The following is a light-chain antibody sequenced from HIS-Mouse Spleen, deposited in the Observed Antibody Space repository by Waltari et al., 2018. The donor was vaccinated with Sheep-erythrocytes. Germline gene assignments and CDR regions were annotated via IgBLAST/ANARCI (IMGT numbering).Light chain of an antibody. V-gene: IGLV2-14*01. CDR3: SSYTSSSTPVV. CDR2: EVS. Sequence: QSALTQPASVAGSPGQSITIPCTGTSSDGGGYNYVSWYQQHPRKAPKLMIYEVSNRPSGVSNRFSGSKSGNTASLTISGLQAEDEADYYCSSYTSSSTPVVFGGGTKLTVL. CDR1: SSDGGGYNY. J-gene: IGLJ2*01.